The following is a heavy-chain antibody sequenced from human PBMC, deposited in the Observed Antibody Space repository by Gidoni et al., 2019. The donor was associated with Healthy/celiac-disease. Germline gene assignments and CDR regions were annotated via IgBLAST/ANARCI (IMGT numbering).Heavy chain of an antibody. CDR3: AKGHLELRVSWFDP. D-gene: IGHD1-7*01. V-gene: IGHV3-23*01. CDR2: ISGSGGST. J-gene: IGHJ5*02. Sequence: EVQLLESGGGLVQPGGSLRLSCAAAGFSFSSYAMSWVRQAPGKGLEWVSAISGSGGSTYYADSVKGRFTISRDNSKNTLYLQMNSLRAEDTAVYYCAKGHLELRVSWFDPWGQGTLVTVSS. CDR1: GFSFSSYA.